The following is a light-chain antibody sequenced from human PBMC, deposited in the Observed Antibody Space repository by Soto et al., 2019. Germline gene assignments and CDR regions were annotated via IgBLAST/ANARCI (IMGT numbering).Light chain of an antibody. CDR2: DVS. V-gene: IGLV2-11*01. J-gene: IGLJ3*02. CDR3: CSYAGSYTWV. CDR1: SIDVGGYNY. Sequence: QSVLTQPRSVSGSPGQSVTISCTGTSIDVGGYNYVFWYQQHPGKAPKLMIYDVSKRPSGVPDRFSGSKSGNTASLTISGLQAEDEADYYCCSYAGSYTWVFGGGTKLTVL.